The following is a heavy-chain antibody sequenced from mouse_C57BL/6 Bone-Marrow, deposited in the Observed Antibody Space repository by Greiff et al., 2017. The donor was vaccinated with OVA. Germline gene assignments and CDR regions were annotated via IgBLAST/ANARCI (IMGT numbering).Heavy chain of an antibody. V-gene: IGHV1-80*01. J-gene: IGHJ4*01. CDR3: AGVTFDAMDY. Sequence: VQRVESGAELVKPGASVKISCKASGYAFSSYWMNWVKQRPGKGLEWIGQIYPGDGGTTYNGKFKGKATLTADKSSSTAYMQLSSLTSEDSAVYFCAGVTFDAMDYWGQGTAVTVSS. CDR2: IYPGDGGT. CDR1: GYAFSSYW. D-gene: IGHD2-1*01.